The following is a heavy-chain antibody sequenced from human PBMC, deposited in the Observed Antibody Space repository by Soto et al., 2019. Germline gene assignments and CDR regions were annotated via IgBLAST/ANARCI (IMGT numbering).Heavy chain of an antibody. CDR1: GYTFTGYY. CDR2: INPKSGGT. V-gene: IGHV1-2*02. Sequence: ASVPVSCQASGYTFTGYYLHWVRQAPGQGLEWMGWINPKSGGTKYAQNFQGRVTMTRDTSISTAYMDLSRMRSDDTAVYYCARSLSLTDLNSSDSRDYYNWFDSWGQGTLVTVSS. CDR3: ARSLSLTDLNSSDSRDYYNWFDS. J-gene: IGHJ5*01. D-gene: IGHD3-22*01.